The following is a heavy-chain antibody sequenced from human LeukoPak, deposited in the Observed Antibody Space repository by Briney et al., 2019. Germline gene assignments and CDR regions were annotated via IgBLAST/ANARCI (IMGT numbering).Heavy chain of an antibody. D-gene: IGHD6-13*01. CDR3: ARHWYLAYFQH. Sequence: SETLSLTCTVSGGSISSDYWNWIRQPQGKELEWIGYIYTSGSTNYNPSLKSRVTISVDTSKNQFSLKLSSVTAADTAVYYCARHWYLAYFQHWGQGTLVTVSS. CDR2: IYTSGST. J-gene: IGHJ1*01. V-gene: IGHV4-4*09. CDR1: GGSISSDY.